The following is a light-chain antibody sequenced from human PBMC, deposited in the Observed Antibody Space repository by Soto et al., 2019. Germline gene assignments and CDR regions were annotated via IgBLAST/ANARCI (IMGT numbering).Light chain of an antibody. CDR3: QGYGSSSKT. CDR2: GVF. V-gene: IGKV3-20*01. Sequence: EIVLTQSPDTLSLSPEERATLSCRASQTVPSHYLAWSQQNPGQAPSLLIHGVFTRATGIPDRFSGSGSGTDFTLTISRLEPEDFAVYFCQGYGSSSKTFGQGTKVDIK. J-gene: IGKJ1*01. CDR1: QTVPSHY.